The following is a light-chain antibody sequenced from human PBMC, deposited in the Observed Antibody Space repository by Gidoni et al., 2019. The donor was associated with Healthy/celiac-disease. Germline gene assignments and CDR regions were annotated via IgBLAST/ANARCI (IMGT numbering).Light chain of an antibody. J-gene: IGKJ3*01. CDR1: QSISSW. CDR3: QQGVT. V-gene: IGKV1-5*03. Sequence: IQMTQSPSTLSASVGDRVTITCRASQSISSWLAWYQQKPGKAPKLLIYNASSFESGVPSRFSGSGSGTEFTLTISSLQPDDFATYYCQQGVTFGPGTKVDIK. CDR2: NAS.